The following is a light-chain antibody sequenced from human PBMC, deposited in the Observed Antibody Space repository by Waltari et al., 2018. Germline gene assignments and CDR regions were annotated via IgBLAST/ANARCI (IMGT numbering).Light chain of an antibody. J-gene: IGLJ1*01. CDR1: HANLGSNY. V-gene: IGLV1-47*01. CDR2: RNN. CDR3: ASWDDSHYV. Sequence: QSLLTQPPSASGTPTQRVSISCSGSHANLGSNYLYWYQQFPGMAPKLLIYRNNQRPSGVPDRFSGSKFGTSASLAISGLRSEDEAVYYCASWDDSHYVFGTGTKVTVL.